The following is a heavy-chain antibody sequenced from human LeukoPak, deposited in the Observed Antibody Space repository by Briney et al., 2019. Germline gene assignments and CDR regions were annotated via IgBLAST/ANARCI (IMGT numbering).Heavy chain of an antibody. V-gene: IGHV3-9*01. J-gene: IGHJ4*02. CDR3: AKVGPGIAAAGTGYFDY. CDR1: GFTXXXYA. D-gene: IGHD6-13*01. Sequence: XSXXXXGFTXXXYAMHWVRQAPGKGLEWVSGISWNSGSIGYADSVKGRFTISRDNAKNSLYLQMNGLRAEDTALYYCAKVGPGIAAAGTGYFDYWGQGTLVTVSS. CDR2: ISWNSGSI.